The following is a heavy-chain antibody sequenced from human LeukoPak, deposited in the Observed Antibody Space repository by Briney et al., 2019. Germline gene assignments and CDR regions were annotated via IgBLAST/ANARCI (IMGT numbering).Heavy chain of an antibody. CDR1: GGSFSGYY. CDR3: ARGGQQLAYYYYYGMDV. Sequence: SETLSLTCAVYGGSFSGYYWSWIRQPPGKGLEWIGEINHSGSTNYNPSLKSRVTISVDTSRNQFSLKLSSVTAADTAVYYCARGGQQLAYYYYYGMDVWGQGTTVTVSS. D-gene: IGHD6-13*01. CDR2: INHSGST. V-gene: IGHV4-34*01. J-gene: IGHJ6*02.